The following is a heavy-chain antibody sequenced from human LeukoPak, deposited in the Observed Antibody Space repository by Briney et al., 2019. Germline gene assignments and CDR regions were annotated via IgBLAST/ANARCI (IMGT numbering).Heavy chain of an antibody. CDR2: IRYDGSNK. V-gene: IGHV3-30*02. CDR1: GFTFSSYG. CDR3: AKGGRVGGSGIYYYYYYMDV. Sequence: PGGSLRLSCAASGFTFSSYGMHWVRQAPGKGLEWVAFIRYDGSNKYYADSVKGRFTISRDNSKNTLYLQMNSLRAEDTAVYYCAKGGRVGGSGIYYYYYYMDVWGKGTTVTVSS. J-gene: IGHJ6*03. D-gene: IGHD3-10*01.